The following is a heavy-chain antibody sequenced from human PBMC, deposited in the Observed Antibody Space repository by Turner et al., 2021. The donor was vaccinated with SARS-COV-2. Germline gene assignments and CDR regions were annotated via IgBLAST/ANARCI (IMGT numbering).Heavy chain of an antibody. D-gene: IGHD3-22*01. J-gene: IGHJ6*02. CDR2: IDYSGST. V-gene: IGHV4-39*01. CDR1: GGSLSSSSYY. Sequence: QLQLQESGPGLVTPSETLSLTCTVSGGSLSSSSYYWGWLRQPPGKGLEWIGSIDYSGSTYYNPSLKSRVTISVDTSKNQFSLKLSSVTAADTAVYYCAGEEVVFRASHTLYYYGMDVWGQGTTVTVSS. CDR3: AGEEVVFRASHTLYYYGMDV.